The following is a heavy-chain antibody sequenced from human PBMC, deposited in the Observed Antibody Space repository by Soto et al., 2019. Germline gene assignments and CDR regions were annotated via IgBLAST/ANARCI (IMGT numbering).Heavy chain of an antibody. V-gene: IGHV1-18*03. J-gene: IGHJ6*02. D-gene: IGHD1-26*01. CDR3: ARFWVETTFAYYYGMAV. CDR2: ISAYNGNT. Sequence: GTSVKVSCEACGDSYTSYGINWVRQAPGQGLEWMGWISAYNGNTNYAQKLQGRVTMTTDTSTSTAYMELRSLRSDDMAVYYCARFWVETTFAYYYGMAVWGQGTTVTVSS. CDR1: GDSYTSYG.